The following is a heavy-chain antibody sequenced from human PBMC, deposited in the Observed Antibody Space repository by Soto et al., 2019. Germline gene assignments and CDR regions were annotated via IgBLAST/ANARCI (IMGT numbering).Heavy chain of an antibody. CDR2: VVLILNII. Sequence: QVQLVQSGAEVKKPGSSVKVSCKVSGGTFSDYTITWVRQAPGQGLEWMGRVVLILNIINYAPEFHGRVTITADKSASTAYMDLTSLTSADTAVYDCARGREWFGPWCQGTLVTVSA. V-gene: IGHV1-69*02. CDR1: GGTFSDYT. D-gene: IGHD3-10*01. J-gene: IGHJ5*02. CDR3: ARGREWFGP.